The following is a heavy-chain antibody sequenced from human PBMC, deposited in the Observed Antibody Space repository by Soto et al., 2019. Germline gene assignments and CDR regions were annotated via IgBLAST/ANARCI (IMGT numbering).Heavy chain of an antibody. CDR1: GGSISSSSYY. V-gene: IGHV4-39*01. Sequence: QLQLQESGPGLVKPSETLSLTCTVSGGSISSSSYYWGWIRQPPGKGLEWIGSIYYSGSTYYNPSLKSRVTISVDTSKNQFSLKLSSVTAADTAVYYCARQPLDKAEVEYFQHWGQGTLVTVSS. D-gene: IGHD3-22*01. CDR2: IYYSGST. J-gene: IGHJ1*01. CDR3: ARQPLDKAEVEYFQH.